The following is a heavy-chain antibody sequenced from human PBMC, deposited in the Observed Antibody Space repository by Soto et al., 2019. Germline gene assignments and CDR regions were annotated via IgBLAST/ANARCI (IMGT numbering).Heavy chain of an antibody. V-gene: IGHV3-30-3*01. Sequence: PGGSLRLSCAASGFTFSSYAMHWVRQAPGKGLEWVAVISYDGSNKYYADSVKGRFTISRDNSKNTLYLQMNSLRAEDTAVYYCARAYSSSHRTELRTAYSSDYWGQGTLVTVSS. CDR2: ISYDGSNK. CDR3: ARAYSSSHRTELRTAYSSDY. J-gene: IGHJ4*02. D-gene: IGHD1-26*01. CDR1: GFTFSSYA.